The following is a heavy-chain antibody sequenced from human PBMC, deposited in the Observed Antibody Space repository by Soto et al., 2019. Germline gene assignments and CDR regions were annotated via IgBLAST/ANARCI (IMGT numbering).Heavy chain of an antibody. D-gene: IGHD2-21*01. CDR2: ISFDGSKK. V-gene: IGHV3-30-3*01. J-gene: IGHJ6*02. CDR1: GFTFSSYP. Sequence: QMQLVESGGGVVQPGRSLRLSCAASGFTFSSYPMHWVRQAPGKGLEWVAVISFDGSKKYYADSVKGRFFISKDNSKNVLCLQMNSLGGEDSAVYYCARLPGPVVAVLYLYPVDGGEPVSDADVWGQGTAVTVSS. CDR3: ARLPGPVVAVLYLYPVDGGEPVSDADV.